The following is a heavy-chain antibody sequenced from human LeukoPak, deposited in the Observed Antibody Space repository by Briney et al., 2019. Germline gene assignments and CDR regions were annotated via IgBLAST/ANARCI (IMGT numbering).Heavy chain of an antibody. CDR2: IIPILGIA. D-gene: IGHD6-13*01. J-gene: IGHJ4*02. CDR3: ARGSSSGGLPPSPLDY. CDR1: GYTFTSYG. V-gene: IGHV1-69*04. Sequence: ASVKVSCKASGYTFTSYGISWVRQAPGQGLEWMGRIIPILGIANYAQKFQGRVTITADKSTSTAYMELSSLRSEDTAMYYCARGSSSGGLPPSPLDYWGQGTLVTVSS.